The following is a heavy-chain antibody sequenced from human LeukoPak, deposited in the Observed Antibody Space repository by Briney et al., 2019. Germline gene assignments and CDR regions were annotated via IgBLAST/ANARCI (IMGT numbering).Heavy chain of an antibody. V-gene: IGHV4-4*07. CDR3: ARQRYDFWSGHNYFDP. CDR1: GGSISSYY. CDR2: IYTSGST. Sequence: PSETLSLTCTVSGGSISSYYWSWIRQPAGKGLEWIGRIYTSGSTNYNPSLKSRVTMSVDASKSQISLKLTSVTAADTAVYYCARQRYDFWSGHNYFDPWGQGTLVTVSS. D-gene: IGHD3-3*01. J-gene: IGHJ5*02.